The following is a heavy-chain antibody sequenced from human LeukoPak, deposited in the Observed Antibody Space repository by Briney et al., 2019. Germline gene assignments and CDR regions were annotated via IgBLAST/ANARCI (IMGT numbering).Heavy chain of an antibody. CDR3: ARARVAVAGPDYYDSSGYLDY. J-gene: IGHJ4*02. CDR1: GGSISSHY. V-gene: IGHV4-59*11. D-gene: IGHD3-22*01. Sequence: SETLSLTCTVSGGSISSHYWSWIRQPPGKGLEWIGYIYYSGSTNYNPSLKSRVTISVDTPKNQFSLKLSSVTAADTAVYYCARARVAVAGPDYYDSSGYLDYWGQGTLVTVSS. CDR2: IYYSGST.